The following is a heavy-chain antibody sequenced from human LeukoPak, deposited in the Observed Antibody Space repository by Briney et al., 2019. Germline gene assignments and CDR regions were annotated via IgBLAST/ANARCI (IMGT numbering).Heavy chain of an antibody. Sequence: AGSLRLSCAASGFTFSSYAMSWVRQAPGKGLEWVSAISGSGGSTYYADSVKGRFTISRDNSKNTLYLQMNSLRAEDTAVYYCAKYGRHPRTFWSGSYYMDVWGKGTTVTVSS. J-gene: IGHJ6*03. V-gene: IGHV3-23*01. D-gene: IGHD3-3*01. CDR1: GFTFSSYA. CDR2: ISGSGGST. CDR3: AKYGRHPRTFWSGSYYMDV.